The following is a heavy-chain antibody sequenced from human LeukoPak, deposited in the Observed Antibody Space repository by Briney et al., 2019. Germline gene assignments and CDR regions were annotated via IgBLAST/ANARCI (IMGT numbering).Heavy chain of an antibody. V-gene: IGHV4-34*01. CDR1: GGFFSDYY. CDR3: ARVWRWLPDYYYYGMDV. CDR2: INHSGST. J-gene: IGHJ6*02. D-gene: IGHD5-24*01. Sequence: SETLSLTCAVYGGFFSDYYWSWIRQPPGKGLEWIGEINHSGSTNYNPSLKSRVTISVDTSKNQFSLKLSSVTAADTAVYYCARVWRWLPDYYYYGMDVWGQGTTVTVSS.